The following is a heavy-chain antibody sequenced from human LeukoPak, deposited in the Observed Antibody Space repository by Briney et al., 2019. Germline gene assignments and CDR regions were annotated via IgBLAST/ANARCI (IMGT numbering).Heavy chain of an antibody. J-gene: IGHJ4*02. D-gene: IGHD5-18*01. Sequence: SETLSLTCTVSGGSFSNNYWNWIRQPPGKGLEWLGYIYSSGSTNYNPSLKSRVTISVDTSKNQFSLKLSSVTAADTAVYYCARDWGGNSYGYFDYWGQGTLVTVSS. CDR2: IYSSGST. V-gene: IGHV4-59*01. CDR1: GGSFSNNY. CDR3: ARDWGGNSYGYFDY.